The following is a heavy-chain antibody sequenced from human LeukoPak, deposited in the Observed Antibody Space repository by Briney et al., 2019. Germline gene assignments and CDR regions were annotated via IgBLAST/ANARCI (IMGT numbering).Heavy chain of an antibody. D-gene: IGHD5-12*01. J-gene: IGHJ4*02. CDR3: VRGGYRGFDYEY. CDR2: ISPDSNYK. V-gene: IGHV3-21*01. CDR1: GFTFSTYS. Sequence: PGESLRLSCAASGFTFSTYSMNWLRLAPGKGLEWVSSISPDSNYKYYIDSVKGRFTISRDNAKSSLYLQMNSLRAEDTAVYYCVRGGYRGFDYEYWGQGTLVTVSS.